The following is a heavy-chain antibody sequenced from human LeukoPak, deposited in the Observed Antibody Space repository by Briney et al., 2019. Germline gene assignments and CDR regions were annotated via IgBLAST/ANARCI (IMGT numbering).Heavy chain of an antibody. J-gene: IGHJ3*02. D-gene: IGHD6-19*01. CDR3: ARGGVQQWLVSGDAFDI. CDR1: GFTVSSNY. CDR2: IFSGGST. V-gene: IGHV3-53*01. Sequence: GSLRLSCAASGFTVSSNYMSWVRQAPGKGLEWVSVIFSGGSTYYADSVKGRFTTSRDNSKNTLYLQMNSLRAEDTAVYYCARGGVQQWLVSGDAFDIWGQGTMVTVSS.